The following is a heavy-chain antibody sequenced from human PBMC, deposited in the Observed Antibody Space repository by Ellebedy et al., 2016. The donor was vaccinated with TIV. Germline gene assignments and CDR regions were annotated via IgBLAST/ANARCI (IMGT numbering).Heavy chain of an antibody. J-gene: IGHJ4*02. V-gene: IGHV3-33*08. Sequence: GESLKISCAASGFTFSSYAMSWVRQAPGKGLEWVAVIWYDGSNKYYADSVKGRFTISRDNSKNTLYLQMNSLRAEDTAVYYCAREVPLAGPFDYWGQGTLVTVSS. CDR1: GFTFSSYA. CDR3: AREVPLAGPFDY. CDR2: IWYDGSNK. D-gene: IGHD6-25*01.